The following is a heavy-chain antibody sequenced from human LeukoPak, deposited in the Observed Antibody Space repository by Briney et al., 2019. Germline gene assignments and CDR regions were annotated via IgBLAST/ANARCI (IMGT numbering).Heavy chain of an antibody. CDR3: ARVIVVVPAALYYYYYYGMDV. V-gene: IGHV3-7*04. CDR1: GFTFSNYW. CDR2: IKQDGSGK. J-gene: IGHJ6*02. Sequence: GGSLRLSCAASGFTFSNYWMIWVRQAPGKGLEWVANIKQDGSGKYYVDSVKGRFTISRDNAKNSLYLQMNSLRAEDTAVYYCARVIVVVPAALYYYYYYGMDVWGQGTTVTVSS. D-gene: IGHD2-2*01.